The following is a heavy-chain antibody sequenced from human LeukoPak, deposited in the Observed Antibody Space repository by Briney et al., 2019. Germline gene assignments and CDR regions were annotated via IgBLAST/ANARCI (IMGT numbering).Heavy chain of an antibody. CDR3: AKEHVDTAMVTLLDY. Sequence: ASVKVSCKASGGTFSSHAISWVRQAPGQGLEWMGRIIPIFGTANYAQKFQGRVTITTDESTSTAYMELSSLKSEDTAVYYCAKEHVDTAMVTLLDYWGQGTLVTVSS. CDR1: GGTFSSHA. V-gene: IGHV1-69*05. D-gene: IGHD5-18*01. J-gene: IGHJ4*02. CDR2: IIPIFGTA.